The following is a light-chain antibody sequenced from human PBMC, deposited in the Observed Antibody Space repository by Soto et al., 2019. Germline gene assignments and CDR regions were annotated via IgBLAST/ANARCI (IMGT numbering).Light chain of an antibody. V-gene: IGKV4-1*01. CDR1: LSVFYSSNNQNY. Sequence: DIVMTQSPDSLTVSLREWATINCKSSLSVFYSSNNQNYLAWYQHKPGQPPKLLIYWASTRESGVPDRFSGSGSGTGFTLTISSPQAEDVAVYYCRQYCTTLAPTFGGGIKVVIK. CDR3: RQYCTTLAPT. CDR2: WAS. J-gene: IGKJ4*02.